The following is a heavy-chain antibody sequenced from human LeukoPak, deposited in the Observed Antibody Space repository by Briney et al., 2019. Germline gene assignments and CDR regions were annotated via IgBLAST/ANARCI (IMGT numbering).Heavy chain of an antibody. Sequence: PSETLSLTCTVSGGSISSSSYYWGWIRQPPGKGLEWIGSIYYSGSTYYNPSLKSRVTISVDTSKNQFSLRLSSVTAADTAVYYCADGSGSYYSPCWVSWGQGTLVTVSS. CDR1: GGSISSSSYY. V-gene: IGHV4-39*07. CDR3: ADGSGSYYSPCWVS. J-gene: IGHJ5*02. CDR2: IYYSGST. D-gene: IGHD3-10*01.